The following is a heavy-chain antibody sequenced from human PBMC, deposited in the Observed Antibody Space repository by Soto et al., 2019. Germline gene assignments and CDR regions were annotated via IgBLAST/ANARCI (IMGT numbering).Heavy chain of an antibody. CDR1: GFTFDSYA. V-gene: IGHV3-23*01. CDR2: ISSSASHI. CDR3: AKNLNYGFPPMDV. Sequence: SLRLSCAASGFTFDSYAMSWVRQAPGKGLQWLSAISSSASHIYYADSVKGRFTISRDNSKNTLYLQVNSLRADDTALYYCAKNLNYGFPPMDVWGQGTTVTVSS. D-gene: IGHD3-3*01. J-gene: IGHJ6*02.